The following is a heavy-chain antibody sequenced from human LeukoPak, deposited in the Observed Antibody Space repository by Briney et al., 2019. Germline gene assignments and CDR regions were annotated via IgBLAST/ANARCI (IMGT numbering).Heavy chain of an antibody. D-gene: IGHD3-22*01. CDR3: ARDLDYYDSSGYLDAFDI. CDR1: GFTFSSYA. V-gene: IGHV3-30*14. Sequence: PGGSLRLSCAASGFTFSSYAMHWVRQAPGKGLEWVAVISYDGSNKYCADSVKGRFTISRDNSKNTLYLQINSLRAEDTAVYYCARDLDYYDSSGYLDAFDIWGQGTMVTVSS. J-gene: IGHJ3*02. CDR2: ISYDGSNK.